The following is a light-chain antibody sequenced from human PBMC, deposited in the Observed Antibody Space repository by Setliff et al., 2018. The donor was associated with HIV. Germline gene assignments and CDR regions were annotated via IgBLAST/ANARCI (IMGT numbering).Light chain of an antibody. J-gene: IGLJ1*01. CDR2: EVF. CDR3: YSNAGGTTFYV. CDR1: SSDVGNYNL. Sequence: QSVLTQPASVSGSPGQSITISCTGTSSDVGNYNLVSWYQQHPGKAPKLMIYEVFKRPSGVSNRFSGSKSGNTASLTISGLQAEDEADYYCYSNAGGTTFYVFGTGTKVTVL. V-gene: IGLV2-23*02.